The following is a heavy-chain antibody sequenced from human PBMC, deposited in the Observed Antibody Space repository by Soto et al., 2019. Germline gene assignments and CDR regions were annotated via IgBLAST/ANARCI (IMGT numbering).Heavy chain of an antibody. J-gene: IGHJ4*02. CDR1: GFSLSTSGVG. V-gene: IGHV2-5*02. CDR2: LYWDDSK. CDR3: AHKGPEDWPLDY. Sequence: QITLKESGPTLVRPTQTLTLTCAFSGFSLSTSGVGVGWIRQPPGKALEWLAVLYWDDSKHYSPSLRSRLTITKDPSKNQAVLTTTNMDPMDTGTYYCAHKGPEDWPLDYWGQGTLVTVSS. D-gene: IGHD3-9*01.